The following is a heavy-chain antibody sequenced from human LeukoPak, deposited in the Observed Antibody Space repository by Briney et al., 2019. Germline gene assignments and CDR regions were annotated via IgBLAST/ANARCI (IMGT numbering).Heavy chain of an antibody. CDR1: GYSFTSYW. V-gene: IGHV5-51*01. D-gene: IGHD3-22*01. CDR2: IYPGDSDT. J-gene: IGHJ4*02. Sequence: GESLKISCKGSGYSFTSYWIGWVRQMPGKGLEWMGIIYPGDSDTRYSPSFQGQVTISADKSISTAYLQWSSLKASDTAMYYCAQYYYDSSGYYGSWDWGQGTLVTVSS. CDR3: AQYYYDSSGYYGSWD.